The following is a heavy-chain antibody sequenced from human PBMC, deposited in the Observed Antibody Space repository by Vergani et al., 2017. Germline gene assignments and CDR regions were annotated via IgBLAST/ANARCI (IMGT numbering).Heavy chain of an antibody. D-gene: IGHD5-24*01. Sequence: QVQLQESGPGLVKPSETLSLTCAVSGYSISSGSYWGWTRQPPGKGLEWIGSIYHSGSTYYSPSLKSRVTMSVDMSKNQFSLKMRSVTAADTAVYYCARVEMASIGTDWGQGTLVTVSS. V-gene: IGHV4-38-2*01. CDR3: ARVEMASIGTD. CDR2: IYHSGST. CDR1: GYSISSGSY. J-gene: IGHJ4*02.